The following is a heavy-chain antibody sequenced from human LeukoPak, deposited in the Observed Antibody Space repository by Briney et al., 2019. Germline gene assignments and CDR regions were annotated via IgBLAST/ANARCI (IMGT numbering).Heavy chain of an antibody. V-gene: IGHV4-39*01. CDR3: ARRGSAWAYFDY. CDR2: MYYSGST. D-gene: IGHD6-19*01. Sequence: PSETLSLTCTVSGVSISSSNYYWGWIRQPPGKGLDWIGSMYYSGSTYYNPSLKSRVTISVDTSKSQFSLKLNSVPAADTAVYYCARRGSAWAYFDYWGQGTLVTVSS. J-gene: IGHJ4*02. CDR1: GVSISSSNYY.